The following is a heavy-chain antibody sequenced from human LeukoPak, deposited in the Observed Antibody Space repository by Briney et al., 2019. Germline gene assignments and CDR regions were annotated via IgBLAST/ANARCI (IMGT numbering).Heavy chain of an antibody. V-gene: IGHV3-30-3*01. Sequence: GGSLRLSCAASGFSFSYYTMHWVRQAPGKGLEWVAVISYDGSSKYYADSVKGRFTISRDNSKNTLYLQMNSLRAEDTAVYYCARDGPPHCSGGNCYINYWGQGTLVIVSS. CDR1: GFSFSYYT. D-gene: IGHD2-15*01. J-gene: IGHJ4*02. CDR2: ISYDGSSK. CDR3: ARDGPPHCSGGNCYINY.